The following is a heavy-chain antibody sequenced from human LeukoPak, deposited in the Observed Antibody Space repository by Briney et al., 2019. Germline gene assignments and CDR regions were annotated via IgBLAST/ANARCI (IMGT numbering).Heavy chain of an antibody. CDR2: ISAYNGNT. V-gene: IGHV1-18*01. D-gene: IGHD2-2*01. CDR3: ARDVTPEDIVVVPAAPLGY. Sequence: ASVKVSCKASGYLFTSYGFSWVRQAPGQGLEWMGWISAYNGNTKYAQKFQGSRVTMTIDTSRSTAYLELRSLRSDDTAVYYCARDVTPEDIVVVPAAPLGYWGQGTLVSVSS. J-gene: IGHJ4*02. CDR1: GYLFTSYG.